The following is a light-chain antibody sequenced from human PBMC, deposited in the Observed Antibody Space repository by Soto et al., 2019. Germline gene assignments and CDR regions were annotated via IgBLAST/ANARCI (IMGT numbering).Light chain of an antibody. CDR3: QQYYNWPPLT. CDR1: QSVGSN. V-gene: IGKV3-15*01. CDR2: GAS. Sequence: EVVLTQSPATLSVSLGERATLSCRASQSVGSNLAWYQQKPGQAPRLLIYGASIRATGIPARFSGSGSGTEFTLSISSLQSEDFAVYSCQQYYNWPPLTFGGGTKVEIK. J-gene: IGKJ4*01.